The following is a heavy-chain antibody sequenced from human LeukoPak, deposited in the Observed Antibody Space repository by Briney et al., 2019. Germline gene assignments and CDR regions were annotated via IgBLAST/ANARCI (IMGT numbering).Heavy chain of an antibody. V-gene: IGHV3-64D*06. CDR2: ISSNGATT. CDR3: VKDRSIAAPNNDFFDS. J-gene: IGHJ4*02. Sequence: PGGSLSLSCSASGFTFNRFYLHWVRQAPGKGLEFVSHISSNGATTYYAASVKGRFTISSANSKNTLYLQMSSLRADDTAVYYCVKDRSIAAPNNDFFDSWGQGALVTVSS. CDR1: GFTFNRFY. D-gene: IGHD6-6*01.